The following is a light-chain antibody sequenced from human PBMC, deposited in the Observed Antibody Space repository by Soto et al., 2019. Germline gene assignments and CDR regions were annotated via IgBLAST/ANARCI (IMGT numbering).Light chain of an antibody. CDR3: QHYGSSPGFT. V-gene: IGKV3-20*01. CDR2: GAS. CDR1: QSVSSSY. Sequence: EIVLTQSPGTLSLSPGERATLSCRASQSVSSSYLAWYQQKPGQAPRLLIYGASSRATGIPDRFTGSGSGTDFTLTISRLEPQDFVVYYCQHYGSSPGFTFGQGTKLEIK. J-gene: IGKJ2*01.